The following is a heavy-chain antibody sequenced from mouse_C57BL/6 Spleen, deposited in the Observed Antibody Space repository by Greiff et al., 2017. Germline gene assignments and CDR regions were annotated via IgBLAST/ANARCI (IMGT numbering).Heavy chain of an antibody. J-gene: IGHJ2*01. CDR3: ARHGSSYYFDY. V-gene: IGHV5-6*01. CDR1: GFTFSSYG. D-gene: IGHD1-1*01. CDR2: ISRGGSYT. Sequence: EVQLVDSGGDLVKPGASLKLSCAASGFTFSSYGMSWVRQTPDKRLEWVATISRGGSYTYYPDSVKGRFTISRDNAKNTLYLQMSSLKSEDTAMYYCARHGSSYYFDYWGQGTTLTVSS.